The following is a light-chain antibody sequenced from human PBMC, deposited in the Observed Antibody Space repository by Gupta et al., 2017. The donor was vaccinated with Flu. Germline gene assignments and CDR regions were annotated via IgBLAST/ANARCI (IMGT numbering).Light chain of an antibody. CDR2: WAS. CDR3: QQYYSLGT. J-gene: IGKJ1*01. CDR1: QSVLYSSNNKNY. Sequence: DIVMTQSPDSLAVSLGERATINCKSSQSVLYSSNNKNYLAWYQQKPGQPPKLLIYWASTRESGVPDRFSGSGYGTDFTLTISSLQAEDVAVYYCQQYYSLGTFGQGTKVEIK. V-gene: IGKV4-1*01.